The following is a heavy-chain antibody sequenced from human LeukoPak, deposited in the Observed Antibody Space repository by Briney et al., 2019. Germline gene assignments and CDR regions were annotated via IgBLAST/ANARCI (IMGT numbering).Heavy chain of an antibody. Sequence: SETLSLTCAGYGGSFSGYYWSWIRQPPGKGLEWIGEINHSGSTNYNPSLKSRVTISVDTSKNQFSLKLSSVTAADTAVYYCARVVVAPSYRYYYYGMDVWGQGTTVTVSS. D-gene: IGHD2-2*01. V-gene: IGHV4-34*01. CDR2: INHSGST. CDR1: GGSFSGYY. CDR3: ARVVVAPSYRYYYYGMDV. J-gene: IGHJ6*02.